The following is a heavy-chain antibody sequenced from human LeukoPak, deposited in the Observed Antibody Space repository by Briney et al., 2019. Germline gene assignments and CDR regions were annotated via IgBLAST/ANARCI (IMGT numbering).Heavy chain of an antibody. CDR3: ARRQNRITNGYNWFDP. CDR2: IIPIFGTA. Sequence: GASVKVSCKASGGTFSSYAISWVRQAPGQGLEWMGGIIPIFGTANYAQKFQGRVTITADESTSTAYMELSSLRSEDTAVYYCARRQNRITNGYNWFDPWGQGTLVTVSS. V-gene: IGHV1-69*13. J-gene: IGHJ5*02. D-gene: IGHD3-3*01. CDR1: GGTFSSYA.